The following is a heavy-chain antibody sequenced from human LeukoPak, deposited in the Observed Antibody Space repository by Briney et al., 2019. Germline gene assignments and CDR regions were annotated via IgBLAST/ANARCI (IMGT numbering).Heavy chain of an antibody. CDR1: GGSISSSSYY. Sequence: SETLSLTCTVSGGSISSSSYYWGWIRQPPGKGLEWIGSIYYSGSTYYNPSLKSRVTISVDTSKNQFSLKLSSVTAADTAVYYCANDFWSPMDVWGQGTTVTVSS. V-gene: IGHV4-39*07. J-gene: IGHJ6*02. CDR3: ANDFWSPMDV. CDR2: IYYSGST. D-gene: IGHD3-3*01.